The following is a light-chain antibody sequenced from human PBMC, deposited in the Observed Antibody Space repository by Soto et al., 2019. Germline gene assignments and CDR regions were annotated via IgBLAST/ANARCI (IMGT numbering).Light chain of an antibody. CDR2: DAS. J-gene: IGKJ5*01. Sequence: EIVLTQSPGTLSLSPGERATLSCGTSQTVSSTYFAWYQQRPGQAPRLLFYDASTRATGIPDRFSCSGSQRDFTLTISRLEPEDSAIYYCQQFGSSPITFGQGTRLEIK. CDR1: QTVSSTY. CDR3: QQFGSSPIT. V-gene: IGKV3-20*01.